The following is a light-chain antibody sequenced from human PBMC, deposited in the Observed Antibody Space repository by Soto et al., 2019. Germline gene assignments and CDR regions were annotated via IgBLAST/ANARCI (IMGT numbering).Light chain of an antibody. CDR1: ANNIGGYNF. CDR3: SSYAGSNNVI. V-gene: IGLV2-8*01. CDR2: GFR. J-gene: IGLJ2*01. Sequence: QSALTQPPSASGSPGQSVTISCTGAANNIGGYNFVSWYQQHPGKAPKLIISGFRERPSGVPDRFSGSKSGNTASLTVSGLQAEDEADYYCSSYAGSNNVIFGGGTKLTVL.